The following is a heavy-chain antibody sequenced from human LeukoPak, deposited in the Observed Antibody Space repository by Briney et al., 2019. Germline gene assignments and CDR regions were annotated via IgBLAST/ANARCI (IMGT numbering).Heavy chain of an antibody. D-gene: IGHD6-6*01. J-gene: IGHJ4*02. CDR2: MNPNSGNT. CDR1: GYTFTSYD. Sequence: ASVKVSCKASGYTFTSYDINWVRQATGQGLEWMGWMNPNSGNTGYAQKFQGRVTMTRNTSISTAYMEVSSLRSEDTAVYYCATSYSSSSSEIDYWGQGTLVTVSS. V-gene: IGHV1-8*01. CDR3: ATSYSSSSSEIDY.